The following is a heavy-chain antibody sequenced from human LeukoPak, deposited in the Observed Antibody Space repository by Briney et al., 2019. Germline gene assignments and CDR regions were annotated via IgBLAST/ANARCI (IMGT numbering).Heavy chain of an antibody. CDR3: AKPIASRRAFDI. V-gene: IGHV3-23*01. CDR2: VSGSGGST. J-gene: IGHJ3*02. Sequence: GGSLRLSCAASGFTFSSYAMSWVRQAPGKGLEWVSAVSGSGGSTYYADSVKGRFTISRDNSKNTLYLQMNSLRAEDTAVYYCAKPIASRRAFDIWGQGTMVTVSS. CDR1: GFTFSSYA. D-gene: IGHD1-26*01.